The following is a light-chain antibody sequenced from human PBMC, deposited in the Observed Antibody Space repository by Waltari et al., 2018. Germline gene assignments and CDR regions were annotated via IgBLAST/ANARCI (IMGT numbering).Light chain of an antibody. Sequence: IQITQSPSPLSASVGDSVTITCRASQRISYWLAWYQQKPGKAPKLLIYKASTIESGIPSRFSGSGSGTEFTLTISSLEPDDLATYYCQQYTNFKYTFGQGTKLEI. CDR2: KAS. CDR1: QRISYW. CDR3: QQYTNFKYT. V-gene: IGKV1-5*03. J-gene: IGKJ2*01.